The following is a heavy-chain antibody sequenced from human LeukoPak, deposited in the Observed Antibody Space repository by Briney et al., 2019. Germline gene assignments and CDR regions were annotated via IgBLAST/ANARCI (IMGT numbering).Heavy chain of an antibody. CDR3: ARIGHEDYYFDY. CDR1: GGSISSYY. CDR2: IYYSGST. Sequence: SETLSLTCTVSGGSISSYYWSWIRQPPGKGLEWIGYIYYSGSTNYNPSLKSRVTISVDTSKNQFSLKLSSVTAADTAVYYCARIGHEDYYFDYWGQGTVVTVSS. V-gene: IGHV4-59*01. J-gene: IGHJ4*02.